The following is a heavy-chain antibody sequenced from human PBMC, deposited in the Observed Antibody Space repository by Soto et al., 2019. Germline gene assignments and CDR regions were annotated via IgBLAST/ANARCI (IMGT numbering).Heavy chain of an antibody. CDR3: ARDRAYGDYTFDY. CDR1: GFTFSSSA. V-gene: IGHV3-30-3*01. J-gene: IGHJ4*02. Sequence: QVQLVESGGGVVQPGRSLRLSCAASGFTFSSSAMHWVRQAPGKGLEWVAVISFDGNNKYYADSVKGRFSISRDNSKNTPYLQMNSLRAEDTAVDYCARDRAYGDYTFDYWGQGTLVTVSS. D-gene: IGHD4-17*01. CDR2: ISFDGNNK.